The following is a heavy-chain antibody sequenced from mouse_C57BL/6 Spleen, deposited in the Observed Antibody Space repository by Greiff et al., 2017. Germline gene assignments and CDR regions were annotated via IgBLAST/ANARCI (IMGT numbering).Heavy chain of an antibody. J-gene: IGHJ4*01. CDR2: ISNGGGST. CDR3: ARGNPYAMDY. V-gene: IGHV5-12*01. Sequence: EVKLVESGGGLVQPGGSLKLSCAASGFTFSDYYMYWVRQTPEKRLEWVAYISNGGGSTYYPDTVKGRFTISRDNAKNTLYLQMSRLKSEDTAMYYCARGNPYAMDYWGQGTSVTVSS. D-gene: IGHD2-1*01. CDR1: GFTFSDYY.